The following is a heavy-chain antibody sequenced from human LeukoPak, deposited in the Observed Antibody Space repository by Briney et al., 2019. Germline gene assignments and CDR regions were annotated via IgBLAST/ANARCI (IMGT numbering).Heavy chain of an antibody. CDR3: ARVDTITIFGVVIPDAFDI. V-gene: IGHV3-74*01. D-gene: IGHD3-3*01. J-gene: IGHJ3*02. CDR2: INSDGSST. CDR1: GFTFSSYW. Sequence: GGSLRLSCAASGFTFSSYWMHWVRQAPGKGLVWVSRINSDGSSTSYADSVKGRFTISRDNAKNTLYLQMNSLRAEDTAVYYCARVDTITIFGVVIPDAFDIWGQGTMVTVSS.